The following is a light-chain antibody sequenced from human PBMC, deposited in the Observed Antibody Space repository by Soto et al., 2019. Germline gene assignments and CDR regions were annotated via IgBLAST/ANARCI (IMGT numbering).Light chain of an antibody. CDR1: QAISGC. CDR2: DAS. V-gene: IGKV3D-15*01. CDR3: QQVNKSTRT. J-gene: IGKJ1*01. Sequence: MATPKPPVTLYLSPWEGVTPSCRACQAISGCLAWYQQKPGQAPRLFIYDASNRATGIPARFSGSGSGTEFTLTISSLQSEDFAIYYCQQVNKSTRTFGQGTKVDIK.